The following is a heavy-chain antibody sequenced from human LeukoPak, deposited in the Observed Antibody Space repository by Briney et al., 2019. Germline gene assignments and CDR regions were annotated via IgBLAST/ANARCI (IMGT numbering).Heavy chain of an antibody. Sequence: PSETLSLTCTVSGGSISSSSYYWGWIRQPPGKGLEWIGSIYYSGGTYYHPSLKSRVTISVDTSKNQFSLKLSSVTAADTAVYYCARIDSSSLDYWGQGTLVTVSS. J-gene: IGHJ4*02. CDR1: GGSISSSSYY. CDR2: IYYSGGT. CDR3: ARIDSSSLDY. D-gene: IGHD6-13*01. V-gene: IGHV4-39*01.